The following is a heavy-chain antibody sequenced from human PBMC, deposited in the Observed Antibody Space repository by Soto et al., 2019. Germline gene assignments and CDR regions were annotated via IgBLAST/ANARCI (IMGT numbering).Heavy chain of an antibody. Sequence: LRLSCTASGFTFGDYAMSWFRQAPGKGLEWVGFVRSKAYGGTTEYAASVRGRFTISRDDSRSIAYLQMNSLKTEDTAMYYCSRDRYFSMDVWGQGTTVTVSS. CDR1: GFTFGDYA. CDR2: VRSKAYGGTT. D-gene: IGHD3-9*01. CDR3: SRDRYFSMDV. J-gene: IGHJ6*02. V-gene: IGHV3-49*03.